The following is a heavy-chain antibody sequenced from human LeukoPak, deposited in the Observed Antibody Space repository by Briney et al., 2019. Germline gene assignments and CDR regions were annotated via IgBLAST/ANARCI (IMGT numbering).Heavy chain of an antibody. V-gene: IGHV3-7*01. CDR1: GFTFSSYA. CDR3: SRSLDY. CDR2: INQDGSEK. Sequence: GGSLRLSCAASGFTFSSYAMHWVRQAPGKGLEWVANINQDGSEKFYVDSVKGRFTISRDNAKNSVYLQMNRLRAEDTAVYYCSRSLDYLGQGTLVTVSS. J-gene: IGHJ4*02.